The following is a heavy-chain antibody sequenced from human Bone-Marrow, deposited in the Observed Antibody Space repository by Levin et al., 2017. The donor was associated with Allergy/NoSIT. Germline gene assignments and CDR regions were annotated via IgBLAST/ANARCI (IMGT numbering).Heavy chain of an antibody. D-gene: IGHD3-9*01. V-gene: IGHV1-18*01. CDR3: ARWGVGYFDWLPLDY. CDR2: ISAYNGNT. Sequence: GASVKVSCKASGYTFTSYGISWVRQAPGQGLEWMGWISAYNGNTNYAQKLQGRVTMTTDTSTSTAYMELRSLRSDDTAVYYCARWGVGYFDWLPLDYWGQGTLVTVSS. CDR1: GYTFTSYG. J-gene: IGHJ4*02.